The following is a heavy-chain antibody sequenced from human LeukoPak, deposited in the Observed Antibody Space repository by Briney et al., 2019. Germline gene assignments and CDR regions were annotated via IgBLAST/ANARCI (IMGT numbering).Heavy chain of an antibody. V-gene: IGHV4-39*01. CDR2: IYYSGST. J-gene: IGHJ4*02. Sequence: SETLSLTCAVYGGSFSGYYWGWIRQPPGKGLEWIGSIYYSGSTYYNPSLKSRVTISVDTSKNQFSLKLSSVTAADTAVYYCARHSYSSGWYSTATGIDYWGQGTLVTVSS. CDR3: ARHSYSSGWYSTATGIDY. CDR1: GGSFSGYY. D-gene: IGHD6-19*01.